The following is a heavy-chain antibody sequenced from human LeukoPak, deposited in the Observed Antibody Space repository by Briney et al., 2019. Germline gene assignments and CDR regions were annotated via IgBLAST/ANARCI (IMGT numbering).Heavy chain of an antibody. V-gene: IGHV3-23*01. J-gene: IGHJ4*02. Sequence: GRSLRLSCAASGFTFSSYAMSWVRQAPGKGLEWVSAISGSGGSTYYADSVKGRFTISRDNSKNTLYLQMNSLRAEDTAVYYCAKDGLHYDILTGYYPDYWGQGTLVTVSS. CDR1: GFTFSSYA. CDR2: ISGSGGST. CDR3: AKDGLHYDILTGYYPDY. D-gene: IGHD3-9*01.